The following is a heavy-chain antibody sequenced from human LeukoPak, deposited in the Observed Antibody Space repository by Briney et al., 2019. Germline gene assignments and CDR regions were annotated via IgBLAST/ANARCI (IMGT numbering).Heavy chain of an antibody. V-gene: IGHV1-8*01. D-gene: IGHD2-2*01. J-gene: IGHJ4*02. CDR2: MNPNSGNT. CDR1: GYTFTSYD. CDR3: ARAIVPAAMTGREWLETFDY. Sequence: ASVKVSCKASGYTFTSYDINWVRQATGQGLEWMGWMNPNSGNTGYAQKFQGRVTMTRNTSISTAYMELSSLRSEDTAVYYCARAIVPAAMTGREWLETFDYWGQGTLVTVSS.